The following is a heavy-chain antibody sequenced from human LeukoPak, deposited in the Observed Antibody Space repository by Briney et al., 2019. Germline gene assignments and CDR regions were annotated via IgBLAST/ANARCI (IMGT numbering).Heavy chain of an antibody. Sequence: GGSLRLSCAASEFTFSSYSMKWVRQAPGKGLEWVSSISSSSSYIYYADSVKGRFTISRDNAKNSLYLQMNSLRAEGTAVYYCAKDGARFLEWSWPDYWGQGTLVTVSS. V-gene: IGHV3-21*04. CDR2: ISSSSSYI. CDR1: EFTFSSYS. CDR3: AKDGARFLEWSWPDY. J-gene: IGHJ4*02. D-gene: IGHD3-3*01.